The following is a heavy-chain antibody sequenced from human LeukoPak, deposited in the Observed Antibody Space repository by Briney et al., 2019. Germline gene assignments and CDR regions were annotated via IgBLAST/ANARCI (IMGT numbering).Heavy chain of an antibody. D-gene: IGHD5-18*01. CDR2: IYYSGST. Sequence: SETLSLTCAVSGGSISSYYWSWIRQPPGKGLEWIGYIYYSGSTNYNPSLKSRVTISVDTSKNQFSLKLSSVTAADTAEYYCARAEPRYSPYYFDYWGQGTLVTVSS. J-gene: IGHJ4*02. V-gene: IGHV4-59*12. CDR3: ARAEPRYSPYYFDY. CDR1: GGSISSYY.